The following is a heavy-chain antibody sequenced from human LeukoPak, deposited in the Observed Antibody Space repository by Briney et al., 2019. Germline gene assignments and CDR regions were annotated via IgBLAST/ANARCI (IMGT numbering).Heavy chain of an antibody. D-gene: IGHD2-2*02. Sequence: TGGSLRLSCAASGFTFSSYAMSWVRQAPGKGLEWVSAISGSGGSTYYADSVKGRFTISRDNSKNTLYLQMNNLRAEDTAVYFCAIYQLLNNNYWRDAFDIWGQGTMVTVSS. CDR3: AIYQLLNNNYWRDAFDI. V-gene: IGHV3-23*01. J-gene: IGHJ3*02. CDR2: ISGSGGST. CDR1: GFTFSSYA.